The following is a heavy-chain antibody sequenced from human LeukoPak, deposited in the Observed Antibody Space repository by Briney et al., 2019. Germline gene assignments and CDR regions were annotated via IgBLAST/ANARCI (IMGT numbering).Heavy chain of an antibody. V-gene: IGHV4-4*02. CDR2: IYHSGST. CDR1: GGSISSSNW. CDR3: ARVDGSGSYYGTFDY. Sequence: SGTLSLTCAVSGGSISSSNWWSWVRQPPGKGLEWIGEIYHSGSTNYNPSLKSRVTISVDKSKNQFSLKLSSVTAADTAVYYCARVDGSGSYYGTFDYWGQGTLVTVSS. J-gene: IGHJ4*02. D-gene: IGHD3-10*01.